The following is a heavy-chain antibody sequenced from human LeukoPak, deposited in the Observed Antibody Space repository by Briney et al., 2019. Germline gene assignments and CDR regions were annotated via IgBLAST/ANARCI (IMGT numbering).Heavy chain of an antibody. Sequence: ASVKVSCKASGYTFTNYYMHWVRQAPGQGLEWMGRINPSGGSANYAQKFQGRVTMTRDTSTSTVYMELSSLRSEDTAVYYCAREYYYGSGSPAQNYYYYGMDVWGQGTTVTVSS. CDR3: AREYYYGSGSPAQNYYYYGMDV. CDR2: INPSGGSA. CDR1: GYTFTNYY. D-gene: IGHD3-10*01. J-gene: IGHJ6*02. V-gene: IGHV1-46*01.